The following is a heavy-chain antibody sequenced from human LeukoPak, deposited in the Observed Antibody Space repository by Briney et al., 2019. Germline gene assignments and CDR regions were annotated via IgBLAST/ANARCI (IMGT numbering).Heavy chain of an antibody. CDR1: GGSFSGYY. D-gene: IGHD6-13*01. J-gene: IGHJ6*02. CDR3: ARKYSSSRHRRYYGMDV. CDR2: INHSGST. Sequence: PSETLSLICAVYGGSFSGYYWSWIRQPPGKGLEWIGEINHSGSTNYNPSLKSRVTISVDTSKNQFSLKLSSVTAADTAVYYCARKYSSSRHRRYYGMDVWGQGTTVTVSS. V-gene: IGHV4-34*01.